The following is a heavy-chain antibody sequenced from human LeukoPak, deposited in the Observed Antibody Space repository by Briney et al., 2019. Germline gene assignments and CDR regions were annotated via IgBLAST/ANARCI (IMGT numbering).Heavy chain of an antibody. CDR2: ISAYNGNT. Sequence: WASVTVSFKASGYTFTSYGISWVRQAPGQGLEWMGWISAYNGNTNYAQKLQGRVTMTTDTSTSTAYMELRSLRSDDTAVYYCARDHCSSTSCPLNWFDPWGQGTLVTVSS. D-gene: IGHD2-2*01. J-gene: IGHJ5*02. V-gene: IGHV1-18*01. CDR1: GYTFTSYG. CDR3: ARDHCSSTSCPLNWFDP.